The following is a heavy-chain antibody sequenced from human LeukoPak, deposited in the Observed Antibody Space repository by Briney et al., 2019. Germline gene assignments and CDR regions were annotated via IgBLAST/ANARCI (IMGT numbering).Heavy chain of an antibody. J-gene: IGHJ4*02. CDR1: GGSISSSSYY. D-gene: IGHD3-22*01. Sequence: PSETLSLTCTVSGGSISSSSYYWGWIRQPPGTGLEWIGSIYYSGSTYYNPSLKSRVTISVDTSKNQFSLKLSSVTAADTAVYYCASSPRGHLRRGNYYDSSGYYRYWGQGTLVTVSS. CDR2: IYYSGST. CDR3: ASSPRGHLRRGNYYDSSGYYRY. V-gene: IGHV4-39*01.